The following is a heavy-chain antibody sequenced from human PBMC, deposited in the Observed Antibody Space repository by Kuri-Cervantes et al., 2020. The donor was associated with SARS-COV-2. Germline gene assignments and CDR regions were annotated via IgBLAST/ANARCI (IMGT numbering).Heavy chain of an antibody. CDR3: ARRSPQIDYYYYGMDV. V-gene: IGHV4-59*12. CDR2: IYYSGST. CDR1: GGSISSYC. Sequence: SETLSLTCTVSGGSISSYCWSWIRQPPGKGLEWIGYIYYSGSTNYNPSLKSRVTISVDKSKNQFSLKLSSVTAADTAVYYCARRSPQIDYYYYGMDVWGQGTTVTVSS. D-gene: IGHD2/OR15-2a*01. J-gene: IGHJ6*02.